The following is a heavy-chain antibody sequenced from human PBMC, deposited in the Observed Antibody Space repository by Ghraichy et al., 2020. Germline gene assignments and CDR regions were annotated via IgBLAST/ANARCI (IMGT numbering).Heavy chain of an antibody. Sequence: SETLSLTCTVSGGSISSYYWSWIRQPPGKGLEWIGYIYYSGSTNYNPSLKSRVTISVDTSKNQFSLKLSSVTAADTAVYYCARDPYDILTGYQTNGMDVWGQGTTVTVSS. CDR2: IYYSGST. V-gene: IGHV4-59*01. CDR1: GGSISSYY. J-gene: IGHJ6*02. CDR3: ARDPYDILTGYQTNGMDV. D-gene: IGHD3-9*01.